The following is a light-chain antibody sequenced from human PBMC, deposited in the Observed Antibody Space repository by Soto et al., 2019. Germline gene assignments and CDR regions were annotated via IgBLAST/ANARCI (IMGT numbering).Light chain of an antibody. V-gene: IGKV3-15*01. CDR1: QSVGRS. Sequence: IVMTQSPATLSVSPGERATLSCRASQSVGRSLAWYQQKPGQSPRLLIYGTSARATGIPATFSGSGSGTEFTLTISSLQSEDFAIYYCQQYDNWPSVTCGGGTKVDIK. CDR2: GTS. CDR3: QQYDNWPSVT. J-gene: IGKJ4*01.